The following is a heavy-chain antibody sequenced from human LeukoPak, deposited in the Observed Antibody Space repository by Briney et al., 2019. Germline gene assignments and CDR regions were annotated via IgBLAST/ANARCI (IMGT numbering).Heavy chain of an antibody. V-gene: IGHV4-39*01. Sequence: SETLSLTCTASGGSISSSRYYWGWIRQPPGKGLEWIGSIYYSGSTYYNPSLKSRVTISVDTSKNQFSLKLSSVTAADTAVYYCARRALWPTPDYWGQGTLVTVSS. CDR2: IYYSGST. CDR3: ARRALWPTPDY. CDR1: GGSISSSRYY. D-gene: IGHD5-18*01. J-gene: IGHJ4*02.